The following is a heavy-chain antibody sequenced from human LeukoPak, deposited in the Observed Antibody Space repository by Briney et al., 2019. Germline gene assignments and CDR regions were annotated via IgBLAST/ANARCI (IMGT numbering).Heavy chain of an antibody. Sequence: GGSLRLSCAASGFSFSSYWMSWVRQAPGKGLEWVANIKQDGSEKYYVDSLKGRFTISRHNAKNSLYLQMNSLRAEDTAVYYCARGYISPRMNWFDPWGQGTLVTVSS. CDR2: IKQDGSEK. CDR3: ARGYISPRMNWFDP. D-gene: IGHD3-16*02. J-gene: IGHJ5*02. V-gene: IGHV3-7*05. CDR1: GFSFSSYW.